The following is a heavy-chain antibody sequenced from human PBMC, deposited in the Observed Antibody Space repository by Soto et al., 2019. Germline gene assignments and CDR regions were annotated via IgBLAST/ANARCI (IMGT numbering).Heavy chain of an antibody. CDR1: GYTFTGYY. D-gene: IGHD5-12*01. CDR3: ARGWSGHDSRMNIFHF. CDR2: INPNSGGT. Sequence: ASVKVSCKASGYTFTGYYMHWVRQAPGQGLEWMGWINPNSGGTNYAQKFQGWVTMTRDTSISTAYMELSRLRSDDTAVYYCARGWSGHDSRMNIFHFWGQGTRVTVAS. J-gene: IGHJ4*02. V-gene: IGHV1-2*04.